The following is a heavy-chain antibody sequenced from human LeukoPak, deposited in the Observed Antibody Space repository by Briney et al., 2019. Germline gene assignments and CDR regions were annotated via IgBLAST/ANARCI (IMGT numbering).Heavy chain of an antibody. CDR3: AIAVDTAMVPADY. CDR1: GFTFSSYA. D-gene: IGHD5-18*01. Sequence: GGSLRLSCAASGFTFSSYAMSWVRQAPGKGLEWVSAISGSGGSTYYADSVKGRFTISRDNAKNSLYLQMNSLRAEDTAVYYCAIAVDTAMVPADYWGQGTLVTVSS. V-gene: IGHV3-23*01. J-gene: IGHJ4*02. CDR2: ISGSGGST.